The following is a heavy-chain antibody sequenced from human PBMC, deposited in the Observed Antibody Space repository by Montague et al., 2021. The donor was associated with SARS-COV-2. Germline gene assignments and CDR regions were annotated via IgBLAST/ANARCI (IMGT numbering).Heavy chain of an antibody. Sequence: SETLSLTCTVSGASVASGNFYWSWIRQPPGKGLEWFGYMYYTGXTXYXXXXEXRVTMPVDPSKNQFSLTLTSVTAADTAVYYCARSRANVPSRPGFDHWGQGALATVSS. CDR2: MYYTGXT. J-gene: IGHJ4*02. D-gene: IGHD6-6*01. CDR3: ARSRANVPSRPGFDH. V-gene: IGHV4-61*01. CDR1: GASVASGNFY.